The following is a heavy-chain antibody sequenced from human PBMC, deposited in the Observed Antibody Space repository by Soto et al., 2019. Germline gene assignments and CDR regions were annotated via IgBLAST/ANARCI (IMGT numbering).Heavy chain of an antibody. CDR1: GGSISSYY. CDR2: IYYSGST. V-gene: IGHV4-59*01. D-gene: IGHD3-16*01. Sequence: SETLSLTCTVSGGSISSYYWSWIRQPPGKGLEWIGYIYYSGSTNYNPSLKSRVTISVDTSKNQFSLKLSSVTAADTAVYYCARVAHYDYIFGLQTSHAFDIWGQGTMVTVSS. J-gene: IGHJ3*02. CDR3: ARVAHYDYIFGLQTSHAFDI.